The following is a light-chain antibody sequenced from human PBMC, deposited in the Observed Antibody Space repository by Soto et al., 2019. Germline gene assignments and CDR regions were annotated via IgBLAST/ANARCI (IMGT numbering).Light chain of an antibody. CDR1: SSNIGGNT. V-gene: IGLV1-44*01. Sequence: QSVLTQPPSASGTPGQRVTISCSGSSSNIGGNTVSWYQQLPGTAPKLLIYTDNQRPSGVPDRFSGSKSGTSASLAISGLQSEDEADYYCSSYTSSSTLYVFGTGTKLTVL. J-gene: IGLJ1*01. CDR2: TDN. CDR3: SSYTSSSTLYV.